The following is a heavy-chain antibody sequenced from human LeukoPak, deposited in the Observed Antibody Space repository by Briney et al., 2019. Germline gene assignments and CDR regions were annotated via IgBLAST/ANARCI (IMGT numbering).Heavy chain of an antibody. Sequence: QPGGSLRLSCEASGFTFTSYYMGWVRQAPGKGLEWVADIDQDGSAKYYVDSVKGRFTISRDSVKNSVYLQMNNLRVEDTAVYYCTRELWPADYWGQGILVTVSS. J-gene: IGHJ4*02. D-gene: IGHD3-16*01. CDR3: TRELWPADY. CDR2: IDQDGSAK. V-gene: IGHV3-7*01. CDR1: GFTFTSYY.